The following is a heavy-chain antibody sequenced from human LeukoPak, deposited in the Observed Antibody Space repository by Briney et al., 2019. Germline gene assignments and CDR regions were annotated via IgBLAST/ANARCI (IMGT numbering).Heavy chain of an antibody. CDR2: IKQDGSEK. V-gene: IGHV3-7*03. D-gene: IGHD6-19*01. J-gene: IGHJ5*02. CDR3: AGESGWLSPS. CDR1: GFIFSSYY. Sequence: PGGSLRLSCAASGFIFSSYYMSWFRQAPGKGLEWVANIKQDGSEKYYVDSVKGRFTISRDNAKNSLFLQMDSLRTDDTAVYYCAGESGWLSPSWGQGTLVTVSS.